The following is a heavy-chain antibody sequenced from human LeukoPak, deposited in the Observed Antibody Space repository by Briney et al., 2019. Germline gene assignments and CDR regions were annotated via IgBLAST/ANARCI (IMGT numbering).Heavy chain of an antibody. CDR3: AKDAGTTGEGGPDY. CDR1: GFTFSSYA. J-gene: IGHJ4*02. CDR2: IGGGGGGT. D-gene: IGHD1-7*01. Sequence: PGGSLRLSCAASGFTFSSYAMSWVRQAPGKGLEWVSAIGGGGGGTYYADSVKGRFTISRDNSKNTLYLQMNSLRAEDTAIYYCAKDAGTTGEGGPDYWGQGTLVT. V-gene: IGHV3-23*01.